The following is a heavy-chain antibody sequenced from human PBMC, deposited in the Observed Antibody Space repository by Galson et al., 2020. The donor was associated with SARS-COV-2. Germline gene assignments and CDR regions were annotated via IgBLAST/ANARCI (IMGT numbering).Heavy chain of an antibody. Sequence: KIGESLKISCAASGFTFSDYYMSWIRQAPGKGLEWVSYISSSGSTIYYADSVKGRFTISRDNAKNSLYLQMNSLRAEDTAVYYCARDSITYCGGDCYWPYDAFDIWGQGTMVTVSS. CDR1: GFTFSDYY. D-gene: IGHD2-21*02. V-gene: IGHV3-11*04. J-gene: IGHJ3*02. CDR2: ISSSGSTI. CDR3: ARDSITYCGGDCYWPYDAFDI.